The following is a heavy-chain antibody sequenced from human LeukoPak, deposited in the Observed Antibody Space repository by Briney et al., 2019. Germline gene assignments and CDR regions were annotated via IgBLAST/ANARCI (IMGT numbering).Heavy chain of an antibody. CDR2: ISSSSSYI. D-gene: IGHD5-18*01. V-gene: IGHV3-21*01. CDR3: ARVLSEYSYSFDY. CDR1: GFTFSSYS. Sequence: GALRLSCVASGFTFSSYSMNWVRQAPGKGLEWVSSISSSSSYIYYADSVKGRFTISRDNAKNSLYLQMNSLRAEDTAVYYCARVLSEYSYSFDYWGQGTLVTVSS. J-gene: IGHJ4*02.